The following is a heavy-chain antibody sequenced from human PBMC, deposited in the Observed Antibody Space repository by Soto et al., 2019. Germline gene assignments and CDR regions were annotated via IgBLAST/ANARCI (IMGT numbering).Heavy chain of an antibody. V-gene: IGHV3-74*03. CDR3: VRAAARGDD. D-gene: IGHD3-10*01. CDR1: GFSFSGYW. Sequence: EVQLVESGGGLVQPGGSLRLSGAASGFSFSGYWMHWVRQAPGKGLVWVSRINTDGSSTKYADSVKGRFTISRDNAKNTLYLQMNSLGVEDTAVYYCVRAAARGDDWGQGTLVTVSS. J-gene: IGHJ4*02. CDR2: INTDGSST.